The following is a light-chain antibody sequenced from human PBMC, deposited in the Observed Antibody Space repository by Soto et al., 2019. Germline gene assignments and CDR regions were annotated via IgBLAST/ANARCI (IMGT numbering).Light chain of an antibody. CDR1: SSNIGNNF. Sequence: QSVLTQPPSVSAAPGQKVTISCSGSSSNIGNNFVSWYQQFPGTAPKLLIYDNDQRPSGIPDRFSGSKSGTSATLGITGLQTGDEADYYCGTCDTSLSAGWVFGGGTKLTVL. V-gene: IGLV1-51*01. J-gene: IGLJ3*02. CDR3: GTCDTSLSAGWV. CDR2: DND.